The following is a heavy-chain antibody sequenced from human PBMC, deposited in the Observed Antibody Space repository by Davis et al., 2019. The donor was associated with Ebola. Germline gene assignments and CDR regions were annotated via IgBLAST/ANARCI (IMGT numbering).Heavy chain of an antibody. CDR1: GFTFSSYW. CDR3: ARYYDSGMDV. Sequence: GESLKISCAASGFTFSSYWMHWVRQAPGKGLVWVSRINSDGSSTSYADSVKGRFTISRDNSKNTLYLQMNSLRAEDTAVYYWARYYDSGMDVWGQGTTVTASS. CDR2: INSDGSST. J-gene: IGHJ6*02. V-gene: IGHV3-74*01.